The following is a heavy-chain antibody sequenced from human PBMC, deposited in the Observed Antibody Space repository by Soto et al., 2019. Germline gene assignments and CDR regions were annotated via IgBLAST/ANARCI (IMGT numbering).Heavy chain of an antibody. V-gene: IGHV3-64*01. CDR1: GFTFSSYA. Sequence: GGSLRLSCAASGFTFSSYAMHWVRQAPGKGLEYVSAISSNGGSTYYANSVKGRFTISRDNSKNTLYLQMGSLRAEDMAVYYCARDLGYSSSWYSFDYWGQGTLVTVSS. J-gene: IGHJ4*02. CDR2: ISSNGGST. D-gene: IGHD6-13*01. CDR3: ARDLGYSSSWYSFDY.